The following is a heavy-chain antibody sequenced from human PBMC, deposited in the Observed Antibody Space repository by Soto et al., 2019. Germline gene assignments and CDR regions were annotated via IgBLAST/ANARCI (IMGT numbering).Heavy chain of an antibody. CDR1: GCSLSKYG. CDR2: MSDDGSKK. J-gene: IGHJ4*02. D-gene: IGHD3-16*01. V-gene: IGHV3-30*18. CDR3: AKELRETGGYYFDC. Sequence: QVQLVESGGGVVQPGRSLRLSCAASGCSLSKYGMHWVRQAPGKGLEWVAEMSDDGSKKYYGDSVKGRFTISRDNSKNTLYLLMDSLRPEDTAMYYCAKELRETGGYYFDCWGQGTLVTVSS.